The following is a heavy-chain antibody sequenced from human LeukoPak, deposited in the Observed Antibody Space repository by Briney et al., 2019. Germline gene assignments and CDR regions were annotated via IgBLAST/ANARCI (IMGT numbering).Heavy chain of an antibody. CDR1: GGSISSYS. CDR3: ARLPASRGNYYDRRGFDN. D-gene: IGHD3-22*01. V-gene: IGHV4-59*12. J-gene: IGHJ4*02. Sequence: PSETLSLTCTVSGGSISSYSWSWIRQPPGKGLEWIGYIYNSGSTNYNPSLKSRVTISVDTSKNQFSLMLSSVTAADTAVYYCARLPASRGNYYDRRGFDNWGERALVTLSS. CDR2: IYNSGST.